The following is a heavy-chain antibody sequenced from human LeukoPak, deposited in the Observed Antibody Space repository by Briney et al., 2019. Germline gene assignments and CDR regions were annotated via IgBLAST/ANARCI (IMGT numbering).Heavy chain of an antibody. CDR1: GFTFSGYS. D-gene: IGHD3-3*01. J-gene: IGHJ2*01. V-gene: IGHV3-21*01. CDR2: ISTTSGNI. Sequence: SGGSLRLSCEASGFTFSGYSMNWVRQAPGKGLEWVSSISTTSGNIYYANSVKGRFTISRDNAENSLYLQMNSLRAEDTAVYYCARDHIPQDSYDFWSGLDPSFDLWGRGTLVTVSS. CDR3: ARDHIPQDSYDFWSGLDPSFDL.